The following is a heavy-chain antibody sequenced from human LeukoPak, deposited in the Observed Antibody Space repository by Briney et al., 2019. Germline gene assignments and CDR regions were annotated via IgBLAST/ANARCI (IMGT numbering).Heavy chain of an antibody. CDR1: GYSFTGYY. D-gene: IGHD3-10*01. V-gene: IGHV1-8*02. J-gene: IGHJ4*02. CDR3: ARGYGSGSYYFDY. CDR2: MNPNSGNT. Sequence: ASVKVSCKASGYSFTGYYMHWVRQATGQGLEWMGWMNPNSGNTGYAQKFQGRVTMTRNTSISTAYMELSSLRSEDTAVYYCARGYGSGSYYFDYWGQGTLVTVSS.